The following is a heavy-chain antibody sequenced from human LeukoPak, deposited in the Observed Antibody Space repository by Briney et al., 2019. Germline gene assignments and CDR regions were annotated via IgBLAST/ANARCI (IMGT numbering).Heavy chain of an antibody. Sequence: GASVKVSCKASGYTFTSYDINWVRQATGQGLEWMGWVNPNSGHTGFAQKFQGRVSMTSNTSISTAYMEVRSLRSEDTAVYYCARGRGSGHKENWFDPWGQGTLVTVSS. V-gene: IGHV1-8*01. CDR2: VNPNSGHT. D-gene: IGHD6-19*01. CDR1: GYTFTSYD. J-gene: IGHJ5*02. CDR3: ARGRGSGHKENWFDP.